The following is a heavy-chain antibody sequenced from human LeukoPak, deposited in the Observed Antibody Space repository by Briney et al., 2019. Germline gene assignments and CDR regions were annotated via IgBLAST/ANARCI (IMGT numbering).Heavy chain of an antibody. CDR3: ARGLSGYEDGHFDY. CDR1: GFTFSSYW. Sequence: PGGSLRLSCAASGFTFSSYWMSWVRQAPGKGLEWVANIKQDGSEKYYVDSVRGRFTISRDNAKNSLYLQMNSLRAEDTAVYYCARGLSGYEDGHFDYWGKGTLVTVSS. CDR2: IKQDGSEK. V-gene: IGHV3-7*01. D-gene: IGHD5-12*01. J-gene: IGHJ4*02.